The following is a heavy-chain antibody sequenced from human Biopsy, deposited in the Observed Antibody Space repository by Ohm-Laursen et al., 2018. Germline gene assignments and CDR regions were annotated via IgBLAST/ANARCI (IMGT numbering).Heavy chain of an antibody. V-gene: IGHV4-61*01. CDR1: GGSVSSSNYY. Sequence: TLSLTCHVSGGSVSSSNYYWNWIRQTPGKGLEWIGFIYNTERTNYNPSLKSRVTISLDTSKNQFSLELSSVIPSDTAVYYCAIDRVPRRGVMPVYYYGMDVWGQGSTVTVSS. CDR2: IYNTERT. J-gene: IGHJ6*02. CDR3: AIDRVPRRGVMPVYYYGMDV. D-gene: IGHD2-21*01.